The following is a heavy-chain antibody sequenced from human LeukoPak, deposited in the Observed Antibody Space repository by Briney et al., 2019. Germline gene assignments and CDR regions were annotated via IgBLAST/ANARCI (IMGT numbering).Heavy chain of an antibody. Sequence: GSLRLSCAASGFTFSSYSMNWVRQAPGKGLEWVSSISSSSSYIYYADSVKGRFTISRDNAKNSLYLQMNSLRAEDTAAYYCARESSPEDAFDIWGQGTMVTVSS. CDR3: ARESSPEDAFDI. CDR2: ISSSSSYI. CDR1: GFTFSSYS. V-gene: IGHV3-21*01. J-gene: IGHJ3*02.